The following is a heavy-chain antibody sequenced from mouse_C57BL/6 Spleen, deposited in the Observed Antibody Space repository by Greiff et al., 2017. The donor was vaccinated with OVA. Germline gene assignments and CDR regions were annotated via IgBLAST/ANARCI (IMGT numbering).Heavy chain of an antibody. CDR2: IYPGDGDP. J-gene: IGHJ4*01. Sequence: VQLQQSGPELVKPGASVKISCTASGYAFSSYWMNWVKQRPGTGLEWIGRIYPGDGDPNYNGKFKGKATLTADKSSITAYMQLSSLTSEDSAVYFCARPYYYGISSYYAMDYWGQGTSVTVSS. D-gene: IGHD1-1*01. CDR1: GYAFSSYW. CDR3: ARPYYYGISSYYAMDY. V-gene: IGHV1-82*01.